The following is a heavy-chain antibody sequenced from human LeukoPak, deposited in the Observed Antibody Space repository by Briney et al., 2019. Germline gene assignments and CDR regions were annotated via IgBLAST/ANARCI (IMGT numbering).Heavy chain of an antibody. CDR2: LSPDGLSQ. D-gene: IGHD6-13*01. J-gene: IGHJ4*02. V-gene: IGHV3-30*03. CDR3: AREGVAAAADY. Sequence: PGKSLRLSCATSGFNLRASTSHWVRQAPDKGLEWLAVLSPDGLSQYYADFVKGRFTFSRDNAKNSLYLQMNSLRAEDTAVYYCAREGVAAAADYWGQGTLVTVSS. CDR1: GFNLRAST.